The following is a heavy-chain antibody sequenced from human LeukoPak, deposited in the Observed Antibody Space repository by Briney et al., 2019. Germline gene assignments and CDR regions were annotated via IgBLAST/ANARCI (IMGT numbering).Heavy chain of an antibody. Sequence: GRSLRLSCAASAFTFSNYGIHWVRQAPSKGLEWVAIISYDGTNKYYADSVKGRFTISRDNSKNTLYLQMNSLRAEDTAMYYCAKEEGVMAIAGSPSGYWGQGTLVTVSS. J-gene: IGHJ4*02. V-gene: IGHV3-30*18. CDR1: AFTFSNYG. CDR3: AKEEGVMAIAGSPSGY. D-gene: IGHD2-21*01. CDR2: ISYDGTNK.